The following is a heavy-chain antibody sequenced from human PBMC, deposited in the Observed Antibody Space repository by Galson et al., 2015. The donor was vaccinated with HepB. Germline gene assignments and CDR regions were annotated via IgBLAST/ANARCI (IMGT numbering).Heavy chain of an antibody. CDR2: IIPILGIA. CDR1: GGTFSSYT. D-gene: IGHD3-22*01. Sequence: SVKVSCKASGGTFSSYTISWVRQAPGQGLEWMGRIIPILGIANYAQKFQGRVTITADKSTSTAYMELSSLRSEDTAVYYCARGTYYYDSSGYYFFDYWGQGTLVTVSS. CDR3: ARGTYYYDSSGYYFFDY. V-gene: IGHV1-69*02. J-gene: IGHJ4*02.